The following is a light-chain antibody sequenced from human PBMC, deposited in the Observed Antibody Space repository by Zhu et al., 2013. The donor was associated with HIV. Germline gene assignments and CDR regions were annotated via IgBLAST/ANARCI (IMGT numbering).Light chain of an antibody. CDR1: QGVAIDS. J-gene: IGKJ3*01. CDR2: GAS. Sequence: DIVLTQSPGTLSLSPGDRATLSCRASQGVAIDSLAWYQQKPGQAPRLLIYGASSRASGIPDRFSGSGSGTDFTLSISRLESEDFAVYYCQQYGDSPPFTFGPGTKVDIK. V-gene: IGKV3-20*01. CDR3: QQYGDSPPFT.